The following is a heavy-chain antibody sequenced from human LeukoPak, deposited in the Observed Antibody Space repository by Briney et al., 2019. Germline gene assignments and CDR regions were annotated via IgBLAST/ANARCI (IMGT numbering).Heavy chain of an antibody. CDR2: IYYSGST. CDR1: GFTFSSYG. Sequence: GSLRLSCAASGFTFSSYGMSWVRQAPGKGLEWIGSIYYSGSTYYNPSLKSRVTISVDTSKNQFSLKLRSVTAADTAVYYCARVSGYDWESFYDYWGQGTLVTVSS. J-gene: IGHJ4*02. D-gene: IGHD5-12*01. CDR3: ARVSGYDWESFYDY. V-gene: IGHV4-39*07.